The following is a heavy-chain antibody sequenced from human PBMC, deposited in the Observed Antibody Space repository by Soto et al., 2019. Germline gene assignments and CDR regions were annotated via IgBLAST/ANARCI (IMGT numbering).Heavy chain of an antibody. CDR3: ARDFGLGDDSPCCFDY. Sequence: QVQLEESGGGVVQPGRSLRLSCAASGFTFSNYGMHWVRQAPGKGLEWVAVISYDGRNRYYADSVKGRFTISRDNSKNTVYLQMNSLRAEDTALYYCARDFGLGDDSPCCFDYWGQGTPVTVSS. CDR1: GFTFSNYG. D-gene: IGHD1-26*01. V-gene: IGHV3-30*03. CDR2: ISYDGRNR. J-gene: IGHJ4*02.